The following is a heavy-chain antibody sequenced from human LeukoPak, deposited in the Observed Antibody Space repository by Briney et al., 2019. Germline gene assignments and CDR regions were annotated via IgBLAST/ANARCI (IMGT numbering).Heavy chain of an antibody. CDR1: GFTFSSYG. CDR3: AKNLEQWLLVNWFDP. V-gene: IGHV3-30*18. J-gene: IGHJ5*02. Sequence: GRSLRLSCAASGFTFSSYGMHWVRQAPGKGLEWVADISYDGSNQYYAESVKGRFTISRDNSKNTLYLQMNSLRAEDTAVYYCAKNLEQWLLVNWFDPWGQGTLVTVSS. D-gene: IGHD6-19*01. CDR2: ISYDGSNQ.